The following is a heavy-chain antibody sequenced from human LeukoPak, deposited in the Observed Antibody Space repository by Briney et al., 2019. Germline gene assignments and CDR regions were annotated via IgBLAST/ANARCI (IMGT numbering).Heavy chain of an antibody. D-gene: IGHD5-18*01. CDR2: ISYDGSNK. J-gene: IGHJ4*02. V-gene: IGHV3-30-3*01. CDR3: AREYSYGSD. CDR1: GFTFSSYA. Sequence: GGSLRLSCAASGFTFSSYAMHWVRQAPGKGLEWVAVISYDGSNKYYADSVKGRFTISRDNSKNTLYLQMNSLRAEDTAVYYCAREYSYGSDWGQGTLVTVSS.